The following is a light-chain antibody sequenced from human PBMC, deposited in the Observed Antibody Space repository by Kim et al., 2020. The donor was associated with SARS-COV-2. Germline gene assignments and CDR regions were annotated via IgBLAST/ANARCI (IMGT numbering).Light chain of an antibody. J-gene: IGLJ2*01. Sequence: SVSPGQTASITCSGDKLGDKYACWYQQKPGQSPVLGIYQDSKRPSGIPERFSGSNSGNTATLTISGTQAMDEADYYCQARGSSTVVFGGGTQLTVL. CDR1: KLGDKY. V-gene: IGLV3-1*01. CDR2: QDS. CDR3: QARGSSTVV.